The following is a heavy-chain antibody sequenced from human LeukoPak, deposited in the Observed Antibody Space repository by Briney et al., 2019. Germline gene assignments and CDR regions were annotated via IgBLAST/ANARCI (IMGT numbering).Heavy chain of an antibody. D-gene: IGHD3-16*02. Sequence: GGSLRLSCAASGFTLSFYWMSWVRQAPGKGLEWVANIRQDGGEKNYADSVKGRFSVSRDNAKNSLYLQMESLRAEDTAVYYCAVIGSNAWQVGLDYWGQGTLVTVSS. CDR3: AVIGSNAWQVGLDY. J-gene: IGHJ4*02. CDR1: GFTLSFYW. V-gene: IGHV3-7*01. CDR2: IRQDGGEK.